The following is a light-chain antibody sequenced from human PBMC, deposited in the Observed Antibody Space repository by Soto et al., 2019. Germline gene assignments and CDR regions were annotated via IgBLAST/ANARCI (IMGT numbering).Light chain of an antibody. J-gene: IGLJ1*01. Sequence: QSVVPQPRPVSGSAGQSFTIACTGTSSDVGGHNYVSWYQQHPGKAPKLVIFDVTRRPSEVPDRFSGSRSGSTTSLTISGLQAEDEADYYCCSYAGTYVFGTGTKVTVL. CDR2: DVT. V-gene: IGLV2-11*01. CDR3: CSYAGTYV. CDR1: SSDVGGHNY.